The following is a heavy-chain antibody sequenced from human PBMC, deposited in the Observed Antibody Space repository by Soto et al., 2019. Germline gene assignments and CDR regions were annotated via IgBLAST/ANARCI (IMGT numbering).Heavy chain of an antibody. CDR3: ARLAYCGGDCYLGAFDI. CDR2: ISSSSSYI. V-gene: IGHV3-21*01. J-gene: IGHJ3*02. CDR1: GFTFSSYS. D-gene: IGHD2-21*01. Sequence: GGSLRLSCAASGFTFSSYSMNWVRQAPGKGLEWVSSISSSSSYIYYADSVKGRFTISRDNAKNSLYLQMNSLRAEDTAVYYCARLAYCGGDCYLGAFDIWGQGTMVTVSS.